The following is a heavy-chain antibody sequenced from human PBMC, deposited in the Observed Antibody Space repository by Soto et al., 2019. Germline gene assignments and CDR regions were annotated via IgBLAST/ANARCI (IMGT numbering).Heavy chain of an antibody. V-gene: IGHV4-34*01. CDR1: GGSFSGYY. D-gene: IGHD3-3*01. CDR2: INHSGST. CDR3: ARGPRITIFGVARYYYYYGMDV. Sequence: KPSETLSLTCAVYGGSFSGYYWSWIRQPPGKGLEWIGEINHSGSTNYNPSLKSRVTISVDTSKNQFSLKLSSVTAADTAVYYCARGPRITIFGVARYYYYYGMDVWGQGTTVTVSS. J-gene: IGHJ6*02.